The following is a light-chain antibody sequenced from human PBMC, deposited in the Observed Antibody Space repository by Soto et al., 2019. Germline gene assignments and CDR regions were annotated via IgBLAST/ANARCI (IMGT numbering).Light chain of an antibody. CDR3: QQYNSYRT. CDR1: QSISSW. V-gene: IGKV1-5*01. Sequence: DIQMTQSHSTLSASVGHRVTITYRASQSISSWLAWYQQKPGKAPKLLIYDASSLESGVPSRFSGSGSGTEFSLTISSLQPDDFATYYCQQYNSYRTFGQGTKVDIK. CDR2: DAS. J-gene: IGKJ1*01.